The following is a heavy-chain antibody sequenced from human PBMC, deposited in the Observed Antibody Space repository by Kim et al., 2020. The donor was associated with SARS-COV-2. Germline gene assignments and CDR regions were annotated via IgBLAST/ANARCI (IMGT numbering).Heavy chain of an antibody. Sequence: YAQKFQGLITMTEGTSTDTAYMELSSLRSGDTAVYYCAASSGYYYGAFDIWGQGTMVTVSS. CDR3: AASSGYYYGAFDI. J-gene: IGHJ3*02. V-gene: IGHV1-24*01. D-gene: IGHD3-22*01.